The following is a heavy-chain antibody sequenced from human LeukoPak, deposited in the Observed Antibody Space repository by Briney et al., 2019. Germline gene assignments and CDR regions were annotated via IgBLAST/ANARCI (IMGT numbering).Heavy chain of an antibody. CDR2: IYYSGST. J-gene: IGHJ6*02. CDR1: GGSISSGGYY. Sequence: PSQTLSLTCTVSGGSISSGGYYWSWIRQHPGKGLEWIGYIYYSGSTYYNPSLKSRVTISVDTSKNQFSLKLSSVTAADTAVYYCVTPSFPPNGDYGTTYYYGMDVWGQGTTVTVSS. CDR3: VTPSFPPNGDYGTTYYYGMDV. V-gene: IGHV4-31*03. D-gene: IGHD4-17*01.